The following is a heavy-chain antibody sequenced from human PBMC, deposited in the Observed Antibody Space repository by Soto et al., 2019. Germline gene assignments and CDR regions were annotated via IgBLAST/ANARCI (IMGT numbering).Heavy chain of an antibody. CDR1: GGSISSYY. D-gene: IGHD2-21*02. Sequence: SETLSLTCTVSGGSISSYYWSWIRQPPGKGLEWVGYIYYSGSTNYNPSLKSRVTISVDTSKNQFSLKLSSVTTADTAVYYCAAVTANYYYYYMDVRGKGTTVTVSS. CDR3: AAVTANYYYYYMDV. CDR2: IYYSGST. J-gene: IGHJ6*03. V-gene: IGHV4-59*01.